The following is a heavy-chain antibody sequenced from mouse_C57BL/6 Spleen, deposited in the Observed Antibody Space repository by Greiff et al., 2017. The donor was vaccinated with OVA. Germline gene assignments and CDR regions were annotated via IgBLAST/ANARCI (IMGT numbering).Heavy chain of an antibody. CDR1: GYSFTGYY. CDR2: INPSTGGT. V-gene: IGHV1-42*01. Sequence: EVQLQQSGPELVKPGASVKISCKASGYSFTGYYMNWVKQSPEKSLEWIGEINPSTGGTTYNQKFKAKATLTVDKSSSTAYMQLKSLTSEDSAVYYCARHDYRYFDYWGQGTTLTVSS. CDR3: ARHDYRYFDY. D-gene: IGHD2-4*01. J-gene: IGHJ2*01.